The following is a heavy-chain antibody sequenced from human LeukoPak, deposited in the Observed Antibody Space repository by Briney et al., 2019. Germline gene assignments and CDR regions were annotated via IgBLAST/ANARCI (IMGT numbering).Heavy chain of an antibody. D-gene: IGHD1-26*01. CDR3: AREEWELLEGGFDY. Sequence: SQTLSLTCTVSGGSISSGSYYWSWIRQPAGKGLEWIGRIYTGGSTNYNPSLKSRVTISVDTSKNQFSLKLSSVTAADTAVYYCAREEWELLEGGFDYWGQGTLVTVSS. CDR1: GGSISSGSYY. J-gene: IGHJ4*02. CDR2: IYTGGST. V-gene: IGHV4-61*02.